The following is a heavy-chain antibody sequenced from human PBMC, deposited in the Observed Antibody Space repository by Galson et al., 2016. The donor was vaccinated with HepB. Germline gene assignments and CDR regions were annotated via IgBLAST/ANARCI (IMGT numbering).Heavy chain of an antibody. Sequence: SVKVSCKASGYTFPAYELHWVRQAPGQGLEWMGWINPKSGGTKYSQKFQGRVTMTRDTSNSTAYMELSRLRSDDTAVYYCAAEGREAYYGSLSSMDVWGPGTAVTDCS. CDR3: AAEGREAYYGSLSSMDV. CDR1: GYTFPAYE. V-gene: IGHV1-2*02. J-gene: IGHJ6*02. CDR2: INPKSGGT. D-gene: IGHD3-10*01.